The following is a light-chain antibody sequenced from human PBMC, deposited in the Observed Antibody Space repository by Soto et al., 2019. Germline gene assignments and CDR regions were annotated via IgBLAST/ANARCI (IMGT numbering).Light chain of an antibody. J-gene: IGKJ1*01. V-gene: IGKV3-11*01. Sequence: EIVLTQSPATVSMSPGEEATLSCRASQSVSSFLVWYQQRPGQAPSLLIYDASNRATGIPARFSGSGSGTDFSLTISSLEPEDFAIYYCQQRYNWPPTFGQGTRV. CDR1: QSVSSF. CDR2: DAS. CDR3: QQRYNWPPT.